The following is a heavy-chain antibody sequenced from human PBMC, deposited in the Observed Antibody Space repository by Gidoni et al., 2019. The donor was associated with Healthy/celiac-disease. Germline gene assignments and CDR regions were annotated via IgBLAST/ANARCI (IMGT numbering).Heavy chain of an antibody. Sequence: EVQLVESGGGLVKPGRSLRLSCTASGFTFGDYAMSWFRQAPVKGLEWVGFIRSKAYGGTTEYAASVKGRFTISRDDSKSIAYLQMNSLKTEDTAVYYCTRCRITMIVVDWYFDLWGRGTLVTVSS. J-gene: IGHJ2*01. CDR3: TRCRITMIVVDWYFDL. D-gene: IGHD3-22*01. CDR2: IRSKAYGGTT. V-gene: IGHV3-49*05. CDR1: GFTFGDYA.